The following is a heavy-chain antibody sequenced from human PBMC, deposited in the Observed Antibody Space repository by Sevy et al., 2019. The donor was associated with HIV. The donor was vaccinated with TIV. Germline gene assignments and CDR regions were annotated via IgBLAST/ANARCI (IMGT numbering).Heavy chain of an antibody. Sequence: ASVKVSCKASGGTFSSYAISWVRQAPGQGLEWMGGIIPIFGTANYAQKFQGRVTITADESTSTAYMELSSLRSEDTAVYYCAGGERYYYDSSGLAAFDIWGQGTMVTVSS. J-gene: IGHJ3*02. V-gene: IGHV1-69*13. CDR3: AGGERYYYDSSGLAAFDI. D-gene: IGHD3-22*01. CDR2: IIPIFGTA. CDR1: GGTFSSYA.